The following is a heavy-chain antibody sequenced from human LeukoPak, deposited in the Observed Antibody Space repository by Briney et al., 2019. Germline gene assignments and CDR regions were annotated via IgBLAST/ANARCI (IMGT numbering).Heavy chain of an antibody. V-gene: IGHV4-39*07. CDR2: IYYSGST. CDR3: ARDVQLWFGIVY. Sequence: SETLSLTCTVSGGSISSSSYSWGWIRQPPGKGLEWIGSIYYSGSTYYNPSLKSRVTISVDTSKNQFSLKLSSVTAADTAVYYCARDVQLWFGIVYWGQGTLVTVSS. J-gene: IGHJ4*02. CDR1: GGSISSSSYS. D-gene: IGHD5-18*01.